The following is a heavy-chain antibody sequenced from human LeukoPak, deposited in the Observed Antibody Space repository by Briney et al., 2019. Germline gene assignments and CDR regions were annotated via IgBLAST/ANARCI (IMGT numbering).Heavy chain of an antibody. D-gene: IGHD3-3*01. CDR2: IYHSGST. Sequence: SETLSLTCTVSGGSIIGYYWNWIRQPPGKGPDWIGYIYHSGSTNYNPSLKSRVTISVDTSKTQISLKLRAVTAADTAVYYCARSRVWSDYWGYFDYWGQGILVTVSS. J-gene: IGHJ4*02. CDR1: GGSIIGYY. CDR3: ARSRVWSDYWGYFDY. V-gene: IGHV4-59*01.